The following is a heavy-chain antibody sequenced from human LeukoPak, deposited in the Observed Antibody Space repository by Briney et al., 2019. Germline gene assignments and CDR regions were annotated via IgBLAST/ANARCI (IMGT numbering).Heavy chain of an antibody. CDR3: AKVYYYGSGSYSTFDY. Sequence: GGSLRLSCAASGFTFSNYGMSWVRQAPGKGLEWVSIISVSGGSTYYADSVKGRFTISRDNSKNTLYLQTNSLRAEDTAVYYCAKVYYYGSGSYSTFDYWGQGTLVTVSS. CDR2: ISVSGGST. J-gene: IGHJ4*02. CDR1: GFTFSNYG. V-gene: IGHV3-23*01. D-gene: IGHD3-10*01.